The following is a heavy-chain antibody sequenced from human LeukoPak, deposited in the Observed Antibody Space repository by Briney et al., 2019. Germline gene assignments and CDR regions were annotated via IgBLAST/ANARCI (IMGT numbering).Heavy chain of an antibody. D-gene: IGHD3-22*01. V-gene: IGHV4-4*07. CDR1: GGSISSYY. J-gene: IGHJ4*02. CDR2: IYTSGST. CDR3: AREGYDSSGYSLFDY. Sequence: SETLSLTCTVSGGSISSYYWSWIRQPAGKGLEWIGRIYTSGSTNYNPSLKSRVTMSVDTSKNRFSLKLSSVTAADTAVYYCAREGYDSSGYSLFDYWGQGTLVTVSS.